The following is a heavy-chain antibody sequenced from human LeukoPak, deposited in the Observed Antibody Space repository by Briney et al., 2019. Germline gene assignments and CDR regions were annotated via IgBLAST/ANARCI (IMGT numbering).Heavy chain of an antibody. Sequence: GGSLRPSCAASGFTFSTYWMSWVRQAPGKGLEWVANIKQDGSEKYYLDSVKGRSTISRDNAKNSLYLQMNSLRAEDTAVYFCTREAAAGIDYWGQGTLVTVSS. V-gene: IGHV3-7*01. J-gene: IGHJ4*02. D-gene: IGHD6-13*01. CDR3: TREAAAGIDY. CDR1: GFTFSTYW. CDR2: IKQDGSEK.